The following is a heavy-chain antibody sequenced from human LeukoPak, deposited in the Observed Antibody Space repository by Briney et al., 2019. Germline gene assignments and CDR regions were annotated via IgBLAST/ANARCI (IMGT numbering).Heavy chain of an antibody. CDR2: IWFDGGNK. Sequence: GGSLRLSCAASGFTFSSYSMNWVRQAPGKGLEWVAVIWFDGGNKYYADSVKGRITISRDNSKNTLYLRMNSLRAEDTAVYYCARAAYDSSGYLTLWGQGTLVTVSS. J-gene: IGHJ4*02. V-gene: IGHV3-33*08. D-gene: IGHD3-22*01. CDR3: ARAAYDSSGYLTL. CDR1: GFTFSSYS.